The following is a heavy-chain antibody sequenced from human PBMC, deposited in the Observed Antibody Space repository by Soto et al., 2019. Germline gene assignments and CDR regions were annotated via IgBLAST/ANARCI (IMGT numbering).Heavy chain of an antibody. Sequence: QVQLVQSGPEVKKPGSSVNISCTAPKTTFSDYGLNWVRQAPGQGLEWMGGIIPVLGTINYAQKFQGRVTINADTSSNTVYMAVTSLTSEDTAVYYCASGTLFCAGDCYFEHWGLGTVVTVSS. CDR3: ASGTLFCAGDCYFEH. V-gene: IGHV1-69*06. CDR2: IIPVLGTI. D-gene: IGHD2-21*02. CDR1: KTTFSDYG. J-gene: IGHJ4*02.